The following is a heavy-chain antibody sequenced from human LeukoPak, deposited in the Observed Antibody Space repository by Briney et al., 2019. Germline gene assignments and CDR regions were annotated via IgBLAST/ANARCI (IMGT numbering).Heavy chain of an antibody. CDR3: VKEVTGYGYFDY. V-gene: IGHV3-23*01. D-gene: IGHD2-2*03. J-gene: IGHJ4*02. CDR2: LNGGRT. Sequence: GGSLRLSCVASGFTFSNYAMSWVRQAPGKGLEWIAALNGGRTFFQDSVRGRFTISRDNSKNTLSLQLNSLRGDDTAVYYCVKEVTGYGYFDYWGRGTLVTVSS. CDR1: GFTFSNYA.